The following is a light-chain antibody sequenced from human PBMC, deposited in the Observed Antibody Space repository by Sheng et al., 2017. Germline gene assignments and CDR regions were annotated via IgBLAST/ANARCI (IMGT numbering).Light chain of an antibody. CDR1: QTFNSW. J-gene: IGKJ1*01. CDR2: KAS. Sequence: DIQMTQSPSTLSASVGDRVTITCRASQTFNSWLAWYQQKPGKAPKLLIYKASNLESGVPSRLSGSGSGTEFTLTINSLQPDDSATYYCQQYNIYPLTFGQGTTVEIK. CDR3: QQYNIYPLT. V-gene: IGKV1-5*03.